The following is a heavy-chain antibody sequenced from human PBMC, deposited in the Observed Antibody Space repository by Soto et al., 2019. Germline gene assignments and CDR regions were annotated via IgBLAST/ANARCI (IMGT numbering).Heavy chain of an antibody. V-gene: IGHV1-69*12. CDR1: GGTFNSYA. CDR3: PGCGIRYQSIGYYVGIDGMAV. Sequence: QVQLVQSGAEVKKPESSVRVSCKASGGTFNSYAITWVRQAPGQGLEWMGGTIPMFGTTNYAEKFQGRVTITADESTHTAYMELSTLRPEATPVYSCPGCGIRYQSIGYYVGIDGMAVWGQGTTVIVSS. D-gene: IGHD3-22*01. J-gene: IGHJ6*02. CDR2: TIPMFGTT.